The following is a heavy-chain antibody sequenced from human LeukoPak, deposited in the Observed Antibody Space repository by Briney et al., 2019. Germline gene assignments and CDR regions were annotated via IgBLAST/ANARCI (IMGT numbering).Heavy chain of an antibody. CDR1: GFTFSNYW. CDR2: IKSDGRST. D-gene: IGHD6-13*01. Sequence: GGSLRLSCAASGFTFSNYWMHWVRQAPGKGPVWVSRIKSDGRSTRFADSVQGRFTISRDNGKNTLYLQMNSLRAEDTAVSYCARGGDSSNWYPGYFDYWGQGALVTVSS. CDR3: ARGGDSSNWYPGYFDY. V-gene: IGHV3-74*01. J-gene: IGHJ4*02.